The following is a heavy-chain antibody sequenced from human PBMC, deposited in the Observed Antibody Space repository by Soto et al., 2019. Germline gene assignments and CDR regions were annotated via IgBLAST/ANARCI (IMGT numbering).Heavy chain of an antibody. CDR3: ARRGGSTVTTSYWYFDL. V-gene: IGHV4-39*01. J-gene: IGHJ2*01. D-gene: IGHD4-17*01. CDR2: IYYSGST. Sequence: SETLSLTCTVSGGSISSSSYYWGWIRQPPGKGLEWIGSIYYSGSTYYNPSLKSRVTISVDTSKNQFSLKLSSVTAADTAVYHCARRGGSTVTTSYWYFDLWGRGTLVTVSS. CDR1: GGSISSSSYY.